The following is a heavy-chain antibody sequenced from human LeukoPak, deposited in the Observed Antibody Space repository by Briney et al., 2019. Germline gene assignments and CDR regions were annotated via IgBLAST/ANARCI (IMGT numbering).Heavy chain of an antibody. V-gene: IGHV3-23*01. D-gene: IGHD4-23*01. CDR3: AKASYGGNSARNY. J-gene: IGHJ4*02. CDR2: ISGSGGSP. CDR1: GFTFSSYA. Sequence: GGSLRLSCAASGFTFSSYAMSWVRQAPGKGLEWVSAISGSGGSPYYADSVKGRFTISRDNSKNTPYLQMNSLRAEDTAVYYCAKASYGGNSARNYWGQGTLVTVSS.